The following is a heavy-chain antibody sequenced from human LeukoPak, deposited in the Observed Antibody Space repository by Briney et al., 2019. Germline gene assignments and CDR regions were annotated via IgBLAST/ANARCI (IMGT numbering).Heavy chain of an antibody. D-gene: IGHD5-12*01. CDR3: ARVGYDGSYYYYMDV. CDR1: GFSFSSFW. J-gene: IGHJ6*03. CDR2: IDSDGSSI. V-gene: IGHV3-74*01. Sequence: GGSLRLSCAASGFSFSSFWMHWVRQAPGKGLMWVSRIDSDGSSISYADSVKGRFTISRDNAKSSLYLQMNSLRAEDTAVYYCARVGYDGSYYYYMDVWGKGTTVTISS.